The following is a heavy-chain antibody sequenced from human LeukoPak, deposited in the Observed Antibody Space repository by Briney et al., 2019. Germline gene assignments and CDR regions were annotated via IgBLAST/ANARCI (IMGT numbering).Heavy chain of an antibody. CDR1: GLTFRNAW. V-gene: IGHV3-15*01. D-gene: IGHD6-25*01. Sequence: GGSLRLSCAASGLTFRNAWMSWVRQAPGKGLEWVGRIKSKTDDGTAEYAVLVKGRFTISRDDSKNTLFLEMNSLKTEDTAAYYCTTYSSVSFHPDYWGQGTLVTVSS. CDR3: TTYSSVSFHPDY. J-gene: IGHJ4*02. CDR2: IKSKTDDGTA.